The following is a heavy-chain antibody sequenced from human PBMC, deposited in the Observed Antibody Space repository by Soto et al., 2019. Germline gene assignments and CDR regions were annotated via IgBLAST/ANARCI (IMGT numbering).Heavy chain of an antibody. CDR3: ARDNIASKGYVMDF. J-gene: IGHJ6*02. CDR1: GASISNAY. D-gene: IGHD5-12*01. V-gene: IGHV4-4*07. Sequence: QVQLQESGPGLVKPSETLSLTCTVSGASISNAYWSWIRQAAGKRLEWIGRIHSSGTFNYNPSLKSRGSIPRDTSKNQIALKLSNVTAADTAVYYCARDNIASKGYVMDFWGQGTTVTVSS. CDR2: IHSSGTF.